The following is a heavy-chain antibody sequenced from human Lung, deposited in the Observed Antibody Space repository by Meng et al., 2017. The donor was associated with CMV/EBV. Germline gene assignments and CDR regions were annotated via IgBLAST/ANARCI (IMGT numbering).Heavy chain of an antibody. Sequence: LXXSCAASGFTVSSNYMSWVRQAPGKGLEWVSVIYSGGSTYYADSVKGRFTISRDNSKNTLYLQMNSLRAEDTAVYYCARAMVATYYGMDVWGQGTTVTVSS. CDR2: IYSGGST. D-gene: IGHD5-12*01. V-gene: IGHV3-53*01. J-gene: IGHJ6*02. CDR1: GFTVSSNY. CDR3: ARAMVATYYGMDV.